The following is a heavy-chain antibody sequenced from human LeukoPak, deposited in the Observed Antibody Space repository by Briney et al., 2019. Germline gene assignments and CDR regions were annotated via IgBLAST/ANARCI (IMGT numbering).Heavy chain of an antibody. J-gene: IGHJ4*02. CDR1: GYTFTSYG. CDR3: ARDQRREEIRFLEWLLDY. D-gene: IGHD3-3*01. V-gene: IGHV1-2*02. CDR2: INPNSGGT. Sequence: ASVKVSCKASGYTFTSYGISWVRQAPGQGLEWMGWINPNSGGTNYAQKFQGRVTMTRDTSISTAYMELSRPRSDDTAVYYCARDQRREEIRFLEWLLDYWGQGTLVTVSS.